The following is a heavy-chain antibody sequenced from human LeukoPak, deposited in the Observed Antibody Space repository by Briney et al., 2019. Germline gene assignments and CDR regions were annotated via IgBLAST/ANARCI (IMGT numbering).Heavy chain of an antibody. J-gene: IGHJ4*02. V-gene: IGHV1-46*01. Sequence: ASVKVSCKASGYTFTSNYIHGVRQAPRQGLEWMGMISPRDGSTSYAQKFQGRVTVTRDTSTSTVHMELSGLRAEDTAVYYCAREQEGFDYWGQGTLVTVSS. CDR1: GYTFTSNY. CDR2: ISPRDGST. CDR3: AREQEGFDY.